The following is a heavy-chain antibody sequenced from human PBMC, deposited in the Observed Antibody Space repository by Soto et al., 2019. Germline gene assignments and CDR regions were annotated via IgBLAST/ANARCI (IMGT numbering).Heavy chain of an antibody. Sequence: PGGSLRLSCAASGFTFSDHYMDWVRQAPGKGLEWVGRARDKANSFTTEYAASVKGRFTISRDDSTNSLHLQMNSLKTEDTAIYYCVREREVGANSEIDAFDIWGQGTMVTVSS. CDR1: GFTFSDHY. CDR2: ARDKANSFTT. CDR3: VREREVGANSEIDAFDI. J-gene: IGHJ3*02. V-gene: IGHV3-72*01. D-gene: IGHD5-12*01.